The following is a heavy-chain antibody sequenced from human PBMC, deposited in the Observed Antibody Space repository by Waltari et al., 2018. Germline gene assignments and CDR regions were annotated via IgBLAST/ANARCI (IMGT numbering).Heavy chain of an antibody. J-gene: IGHJ4*02. V-gene: IGHV4-59*08. CDR2: IYYSGST. D-gene: IGHD3-22*01. Sequence: QVQLQESGPGLVKPSETLSLTCTVSGGSISSYYWSWIRQPPGKGLEWIGYIYYSGSTNYNPSLKSRVTISVDTSKNQFSLKLSSVTAADTAVYYCARLYYYDSSGYWAYYFDYWGQGTLVTVSS. CDR3: ARLYYYDSSGYWAYYFDY. CDR1: GGSISSYY.